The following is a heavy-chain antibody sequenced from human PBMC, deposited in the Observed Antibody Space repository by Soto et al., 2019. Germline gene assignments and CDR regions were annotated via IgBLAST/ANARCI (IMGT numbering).Heavy chain of an antibody. J-gene: IGHJ5*02. D-gene: IGHD3-22*01. CDR3: ARATRAWLQASLEYNWFDP. CDR1: GYSFTNYG. CDR2: ISVYNGNT. V-gene: IGHV1-18*01. Sequence: ASVKVSCKASGYSFTNYGISWVRQAPGQGLEWMGWISVYNGNTNFAQKLQGRVTMTTDTSTSTAYMELRSLRSDDTAVYYCARATRAWLQASLEYNWFDPWGQGTLVTVSS.